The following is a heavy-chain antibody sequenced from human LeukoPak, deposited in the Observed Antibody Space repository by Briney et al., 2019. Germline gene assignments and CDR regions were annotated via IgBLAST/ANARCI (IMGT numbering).Heavy chain of an antibody. J-gene: IGHJ4*02. D-gene: IGHD3-3*01. Sequence: PGGSLRLSCAASEFTFSSYWMHWVRQAPGKRLVWVSRINSDGSSSRYADSVKGRFTISRDNAKNTLYLQMHSLTAEDTAVYYCARDYDSIFDYWGQGTLVTVSS. V-gene: IGHV3-74*01. CDR1: EFTFSSYW. CDR2: INSDGSSS. CDR3: ARDYDSIFDY.